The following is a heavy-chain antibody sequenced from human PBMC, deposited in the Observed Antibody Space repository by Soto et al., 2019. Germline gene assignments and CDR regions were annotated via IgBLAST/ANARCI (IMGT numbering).Heavy chain of an antibody. V-gene: IGHV3-48*02. J-gene: IGHJ4*02. CDR1: GFTFSSYS. CDR2: ISSSSSTI. D-gene: IGHD3-10*01. Sequence: EVQLVESGGGLVQPGGSLRLSCAASGFTFSSYSMNWVRQAPGKGLEGVSYISSSSSTIYYADSVKGRFTISRDNAKNSLYLQMNSLRDEDTAVYYCARGLALLWFGELLPFDYWGQGTLVTVSS. CDR3: ARGLALLWFGELLPFDY.